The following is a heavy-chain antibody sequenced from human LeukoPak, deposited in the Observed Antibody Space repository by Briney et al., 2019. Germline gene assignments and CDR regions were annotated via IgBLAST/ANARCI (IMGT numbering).Heavy chain of an antibody. D-gene: IGHD2/OR15-2a*01. CDR3: ASLSMIDTFDI. Sequence: GESLKISCRASGSCFTSYRFSWVRQVPGKGVGLRGIVFPGDYATRYSQSLEAQVTISADKSINTALLHWRSLKASDTAMYYCASLSMIDTFDIWGLGTVVTVSS. J-gene: IGHJ3*02. CDR2: VFPGDYAT. CDR1: GSCFTSYR. V-gene: IGHV5-51*01.